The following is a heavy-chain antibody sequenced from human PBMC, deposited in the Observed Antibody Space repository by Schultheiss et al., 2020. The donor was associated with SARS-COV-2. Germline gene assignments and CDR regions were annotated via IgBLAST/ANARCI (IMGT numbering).Heavy chain of an antibody. D-gene: IGHD1-7*01. J-gene: IGHJ4*02. V-gene: IGHV3-33*01. CDR2: IWYDESNK. CDR3: ARDLSYNWNLHNYFDY. Sequence: GESLKISCAASGFTFSRYGMHWVRQAPGKGLEWVAGIWYDESNKYYADSVKGRFTISRDNSKNTLYLQMNSLRAEDTAVYYCARDLSYNWNLHNYFDYWGQGTLVTVSS. CDR1: GFTFSRYG.